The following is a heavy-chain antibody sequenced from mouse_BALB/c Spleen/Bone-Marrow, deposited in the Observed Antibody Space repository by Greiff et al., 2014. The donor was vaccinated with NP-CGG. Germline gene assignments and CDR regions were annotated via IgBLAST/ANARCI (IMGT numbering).Heavy chain of an antibody. V-gene: IGHV5-6-4*01. J-gene: IGHJ2*01. CDR1: GFTFSSYS. CDR2: ISSGGHYT. Sequence: EVMLVESGGGLVKPGGSLKLSCAASGFTFSSYSMSWVRQTPEKRLEWVATISSGGHYTYYPDSVKGRCTISRDNAKNTLYLQMSSLKSEDTAMYYCSKDGGYDYSYYFDYWGQGTTLTVSS. D-gene: IGHD2-4*01. CDR3: SKDGGYDYSYYFDY.